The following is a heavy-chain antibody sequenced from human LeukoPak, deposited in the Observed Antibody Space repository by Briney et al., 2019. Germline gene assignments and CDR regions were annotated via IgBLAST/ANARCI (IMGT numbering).Heavy chain of an antibody. CDR1: GFTFSSYS. Sequence: GGSLRLSCAASGFTFSSYSMNWVRQAPGKGLEWVSYISSSSSTIYYADSVKGRFTISRDNAKNSLYLQMNSLRIDDTALYYCAKAKDSHILGVTPLDSWGQGTLVTVSS. CDR2: ISSSSSTI. J-gene: IGHJ4*02. V-gene: IGHV3-48*04. CDR3: AKAKDSHILGVTPLDS. D-gene: IGHD1-26*01.